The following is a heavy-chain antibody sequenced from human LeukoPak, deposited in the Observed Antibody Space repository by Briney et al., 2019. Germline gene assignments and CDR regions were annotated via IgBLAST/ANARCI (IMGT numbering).Heavy chain of an antibody. D-gene: IGHD2-15*01. CDR1: GGSISSYY. Sequence: SETLSLTCTVSGGSISSYYCSWIRQPPGKGLEWIGYIYYDGSTNYNPSLKSRVTMSVDTSKNQFSLRLSSVTAADTAVYYCARGAECSGNSCDGGNWLDPWGQGTLVTVSS. CDR3: ARGAECSGNSCDGGNWLDP. V-gene: IGHV4-59*01. J-gene: IGHJ5*02. CDR2: IYYDGST.